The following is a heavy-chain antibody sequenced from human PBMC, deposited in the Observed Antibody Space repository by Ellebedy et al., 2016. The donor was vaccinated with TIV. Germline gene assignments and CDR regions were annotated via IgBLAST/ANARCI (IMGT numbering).Heavy chain of an antibody. V-gene: IGHV3-7*03. Sequence: GGSLRLSCVASGFSFSSYWMTWVRQAPGKGLEWVANINQDGSERYYVDSVKGRFTISRDNANNSLYLQVNTLKVEETAVYYCVRDGAYGDYSPGYYGLNVWGQGTTVTVSS. CDR2: INQDGSER. CDR1: GFSFSSYW. J-gene: IGHJ6*02. D-gene: IGHD4-17*01. CDR3: VRDGAYGDYSPGYYGLNV.